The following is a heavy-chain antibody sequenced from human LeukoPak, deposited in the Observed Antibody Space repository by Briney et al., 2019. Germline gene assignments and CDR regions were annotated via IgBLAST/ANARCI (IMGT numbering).Heavy chain of an antibody. CDR1: EFTFSSYT. CDR2: ISSSSSSI. Sequence: GGSLRLSCAASEFTFSSYTLNWVRQAQGQGLQWVSSISSSSSSIYYADSVKGRFTISRDNAKNSLYLQMNSLGAGDTAVYYCARGSWNYAFDIWGQGTMVTVSS. D-gene: IGHD1-7*01. V-gene: IGHV3-21*01. CDR3: ARGSWNYAFDI. J-gene: IGHJ3*02.